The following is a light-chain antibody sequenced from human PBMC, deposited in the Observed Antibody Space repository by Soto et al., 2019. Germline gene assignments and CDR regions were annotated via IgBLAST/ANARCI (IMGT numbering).Light chain of an antibody. J-gene: IGLJ1*01. CDR3: CSYAGSYTYV. V-gene: IGLV2-11*01. Sequence: SALTQPRSVSGSPGQSVTIPCTGTSSDVGGYNYVSWYQHHPGKAPKLMIYDVTKRPSGVRDRFSASKSGNTASLTISGLQAEDEADYYCCSYAGSYTYVFGTGTKV. CDR1: SSDVGGYNY. CDR2: DVT.